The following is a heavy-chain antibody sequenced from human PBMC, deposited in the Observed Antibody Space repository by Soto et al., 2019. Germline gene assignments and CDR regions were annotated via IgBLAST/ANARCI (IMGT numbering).Heavy chain of an antibody. CDR3: ARDGGRMITFGGVIIDQYYYYGMDV. CDR1: GFTFSSYS. CDR2: ISSSSSYI. Sequence: VGSLRLSCAASGFTFSSYSMNWVRQAPGKGLEWVSSISSSSSYIYYADSVKGRFTISRDNAKNSLYLQMNSLRAEDTAVYYCARDGGRMITFGGVIIDQYYYYGMDVWGQGTTVTVSS. V-gene: IGHV3-21*01. J-gene: IGHJ6*02. D-gene: IGHD3-16*02.